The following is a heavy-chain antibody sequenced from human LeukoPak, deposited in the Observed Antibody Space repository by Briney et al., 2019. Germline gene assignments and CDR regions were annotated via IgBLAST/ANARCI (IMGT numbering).Heavy chain of an antibody. J-gene: IGHJ5*02. Sequence: SETLSLTCAVYGGSFSGYYWSWIRQPPGKGLEWIGEINHSGSTNYIPSLKSRVTISVDTSKNQFSLKLSSVTAADTAVYYCARGSYGDWGWFDPWGQGTLVTVSS. V-gene: IGHV4-34*01. CDR3: ARGSYGDWGWFDP. CDR2: INHSGST. CDR1: GGSFSGYY. D-gene: IGHD4-17*01.